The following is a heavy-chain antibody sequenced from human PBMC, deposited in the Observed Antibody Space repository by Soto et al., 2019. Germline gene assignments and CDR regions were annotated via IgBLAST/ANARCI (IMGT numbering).Heavy chain of an antibody. Sequence: EVQLVESGGGLVQPGGSLRLSCAASGFTLSSYWMHWVRQAPGKGLVWVSRTSRDGTTTQYADSVKGRFTISRDNAKNTLYLQMNSLRAEDTAVYFCGRLDRYVTIFDIWGQGTTVTVSS. CDR1: GFTLSSYW. CDR3: GRLDRYVTIFDI. V-gene: IGHV3-74*01. D-gene: IGHD3-10*01. J-gene: IGHJ3*02. CDR2: TSRDGTTT.